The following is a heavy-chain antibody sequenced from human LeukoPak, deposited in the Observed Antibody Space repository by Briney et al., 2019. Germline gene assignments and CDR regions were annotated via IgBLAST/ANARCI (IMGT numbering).Heavy chain of an antibody. Sequence: ASLTVSCKASGYTFTGYYMYWVRQAPGQGLEWMGWIDPNSGGTYYAQKFQGRVTMTRDTSITTAYMELSRLTSDDTAVYYCARLVSYWGQGTLVTVSS. CDR2: IDPNSGGT. V-gene: IGHV1-2*02. D-gene: IGHD2-8*02. CDR3: ARLVSY. J-gene: IGHJ4*02. CDR1: GYTFTGYY.